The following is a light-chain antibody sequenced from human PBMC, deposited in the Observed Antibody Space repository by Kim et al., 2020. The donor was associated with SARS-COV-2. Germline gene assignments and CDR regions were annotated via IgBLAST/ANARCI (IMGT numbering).Light chain of an antibody. CDR3: ISRDSSGNNHVV. V-gene: IGLV3-19*01. Sequence: LGQSFRITCIGDSLSSDYARWYQKKPGQATVLVIYGKNNSPSGIPDRFSGSSSGNTSSLTSTGAQAEDEADYYCISRDSSGNNHVVFGGGTQLTVL. CDR2: GKN. J-gene: IGLJ2*01. CDR1: SLSSDY.